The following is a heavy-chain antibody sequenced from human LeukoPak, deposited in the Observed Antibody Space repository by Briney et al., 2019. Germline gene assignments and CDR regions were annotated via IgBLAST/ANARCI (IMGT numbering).Heavy chain of an antibody. CDR3: ARDRNFESPLL. J-gene: IGHJ4*02. D-gene: IGHD3-9*01. V-gene: IGHV3-30-3*01. Sequence: GGSLRLSCAASGFTFSSYAMHWVRQAPGKGLEWVAVISYDGSNKYYADSVKGRFTISRDNSKNTLYLQMNSLRAEDTAVYYCARDRNFESPLLWGQGTLVTVSS. CDR1: GFTFSSYA. CDR2: ISYDGSNK.